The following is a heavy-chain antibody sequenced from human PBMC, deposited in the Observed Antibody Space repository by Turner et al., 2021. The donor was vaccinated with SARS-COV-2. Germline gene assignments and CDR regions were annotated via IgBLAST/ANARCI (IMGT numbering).Heavy chain of an antibody. CDR1: GYTLTEFS. Sequence: QVQLVQSGAEVTKPGASVKVSCKVSGYTLTEFSMHWVRQAPGKGLEWMGAFDPEDGETIYAQKFQGRVAMTEDTSTDTAYMELSSLRSKDTAVYYCATVPVVPAAIGYYYYYGMDVWGQGTTGTVSS. J-gene: IGHJ6*02. CDR3: ATVPVVPAAIGYYYYYGMDV. D-gene: IGHD2-2*02. V-gene: IGHV1-24*01. CDR2: FDPEDGET.